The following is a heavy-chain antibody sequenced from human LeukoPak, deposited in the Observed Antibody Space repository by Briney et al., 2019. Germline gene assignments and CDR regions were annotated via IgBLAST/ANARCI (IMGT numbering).Heavy chain of an antibody. J-gene: IGHJ3*02. CDR3: ARDRDIVVVTATSGDAFDI. CDR2: IRYDGSNK. D-gene: IGHD2-21*02. Sequence: GGSLRLSCAASGFTFSSYGMHWVRQAPGKGLEWVASIRYDGSNKYYADSVKGRFTISRDNSKNTLYLQMNSLRAEDTAVYYCARDRDIVVVTATSGDAFDIWGQGTMVTVSS. V-gene: IGHV3-30*02. CDR1: GFTFSSYG.